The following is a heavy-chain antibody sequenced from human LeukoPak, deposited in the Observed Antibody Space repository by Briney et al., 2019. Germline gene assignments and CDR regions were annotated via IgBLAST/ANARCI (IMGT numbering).Heavy chain of an antibody. V-gene: IGHV4-59*01. J-gene: IGHJ3*02. D-gene: IGHD6-6*01. CDR2: VYYSGRT. CDR1: GGSISGYY. Sequence: PSETLSLTCTVSGGSISGYYWSWIRQPPGEGLEWIGYVYYSGRTNYSPSLKSRVTISVDTSTNQFSLKLNSVTAADTAVYYCARDRGISSGAFDIWGQGTVVTVSS. CDR3: ARDRGISSGAFDI.